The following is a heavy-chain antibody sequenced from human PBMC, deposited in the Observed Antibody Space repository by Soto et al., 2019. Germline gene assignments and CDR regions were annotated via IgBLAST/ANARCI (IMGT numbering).Heavy chain of an antibody. J-gene: IGHJ4*02. V-gene: IGHV4-31*02. CDR3: ARVDYSYGYGYFDY. D-gene: IGHD5-18*01. CDR1: GGSMSSEGYY. CDR2: IYYSGLT. Sequence: SETLSLTCTVSGGSMSSEGYYWSWIRQHPGKGLEWIGYIYYSGLTDYNPSLKSRLTISVDKSKNEFYLKMRSVTAADTAVYYCARVDYSYGYGYFDYWGQGTLVTVSS.